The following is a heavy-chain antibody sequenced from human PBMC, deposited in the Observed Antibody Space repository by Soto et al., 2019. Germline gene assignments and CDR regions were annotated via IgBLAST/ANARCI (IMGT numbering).Heavy chain of an antibody. CDR3: AKAPWALRFFDY. Sequence: RASVKVSCKTSGYSFTSNAITWVRQAPGQGLEWMGWISTYSGDPNYAQKFQGRVTMTTDTSTKTAYMELRNLRAEDTAVYYCAKAPWALRFFDYWGQGTLVTVSS. V-gene: IGHV1-18*04. CDR1: GYSFTSNA. D-gene: IGHD4-17*01. CDR2: ISTYSGDP. J-gene: IGHJ4*02.